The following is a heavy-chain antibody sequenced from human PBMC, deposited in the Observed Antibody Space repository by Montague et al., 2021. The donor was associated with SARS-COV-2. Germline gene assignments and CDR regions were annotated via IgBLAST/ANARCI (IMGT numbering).Heavy chain of an antibody. CDR3: VSSLPGNQFQFDY. CDR1: GGSITSGGYY. D-gene: IGHD1-14*01. Sequence: TLSLTCSVSGGSITSGGYYWTWIRQRPGGDLEWLGYLYYNGMTHYSPSLKSRASFSLDTSTNQFSLKLTSATATDSALYFCVSSLPGNQFQFDYWGQGALVTVSS. V-gene: IGHV4-31*03. J-gene: IGHJ4*02. CDR2: LYYNGMT.